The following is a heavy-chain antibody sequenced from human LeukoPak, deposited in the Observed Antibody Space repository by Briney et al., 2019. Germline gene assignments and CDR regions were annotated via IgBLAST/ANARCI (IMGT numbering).Heavy chain of an antibody. CDR2: ILDDGGNT. D-gene: IGHD5-18*01. Sequence: GGSLRLSCTASGFTLSSFGMHWVRQAPGEGLEWVAVILDDGGNTYYADSVKGRFTISRDNSKNTLYLQLNSLRTEDTAVYYCAKDADTATIIYWYFDLWGRGTLVTVSS. CDR3: AKDADTATIIYWYFDL. J-gene: IGHJ2*01. V-gene: IGHV3-30*18. CDR1: GFTLSSFG.